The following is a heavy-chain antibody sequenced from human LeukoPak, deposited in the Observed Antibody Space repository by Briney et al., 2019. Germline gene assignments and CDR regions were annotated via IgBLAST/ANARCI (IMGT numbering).Heavy chain of an antibody. CDR2: MNPNSGNT. J-gene: IGHJ6*03. D-gene: IGHD3-10*01. Sequence: ASVKVSCKASGYTFTSYDINWVRQATGQGLEWMGWMNPNSGNTGYAQKFQGRVTMTRNTSISTAYMELSSLRSEDTAVYYCARYYYGSEYPFYYYYMDVWGKGTTVTISS. CDR1: GYTFTSYD. V-gene: IGHV1-8*01. CDR3: ARYYYGSEYPFYYYYMDV.